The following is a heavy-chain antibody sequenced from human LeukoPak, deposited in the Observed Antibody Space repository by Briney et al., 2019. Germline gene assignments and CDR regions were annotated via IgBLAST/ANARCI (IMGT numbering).Heavy chain of an antibody. CDR3: ARPVYGDYRSDYYGMDV. CDR1: GYTFTGYY. V-gene: IGHV1-2*02. J-gene: IGHJ6*02. Sequence: ASVKVSCNASGYTFTGYYMHWVRQAPGQGLEWMGWINPNSGGTNYAQKFQGRVTMTRDTSISTAYMELSRLRSDDTAVYYCARPVYGDYRSDYYGMDVWGQGTTVTVSS. D-gene: IGHD4-17*01. CDR2: INPNSGGT.